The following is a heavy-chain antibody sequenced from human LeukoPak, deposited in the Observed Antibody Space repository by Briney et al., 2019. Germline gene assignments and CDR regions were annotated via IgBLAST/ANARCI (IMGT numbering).Heavy chain of an antibody. CDR2: IYYSGST. D-gene: IGHD3-22*01. Sequence: PSETLSLTCTGSGGSISSYYWSWLGQPPGKGLEWIGYIYYSGSTNYNPSLKSRVTISVDTSKNQFSLKLSSVTAADTAVYYCARVIYDSSGYYYFDYWGQGTLVTVSS. J-gene: IGHJ4*02. CDR1: GGSISSYY. CDR3: ARVIYDSSGYYYFDY. V-gene: IGHV4-59*01.